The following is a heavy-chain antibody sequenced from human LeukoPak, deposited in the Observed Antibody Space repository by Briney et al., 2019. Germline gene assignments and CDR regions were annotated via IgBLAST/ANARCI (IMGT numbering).Heavy chain of an antibody. CDR2: ISSSSSTI. CDR1: GFTFSSYS. D-gene: IGHD3-22*01. CDR3: ARVLHKRNYDSSTYYGY. J-gene: IGHJ4*02. V-gene: IGHV3-48*01. Sequence: GGSLRLSCAASGFTFSSYSMSWVRQAPGKGVEWVSYISSSSSTIYYADSVKGRFTISRDNAKNSLYLQMNSLRAEDTAVYYCARVLHKRNYDSSTYYGYWGQGTLVTVSS.